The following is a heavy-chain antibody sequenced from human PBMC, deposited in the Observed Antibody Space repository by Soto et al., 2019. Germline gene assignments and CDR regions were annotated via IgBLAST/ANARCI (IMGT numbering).Heavy chain of an antibody. CDR1: GGSIINGNYS. V-gene: IGHV4-30-2*01. D-gene: IGHD5-12*01. CDR3: ASRFVDSATGYFDH. J-gene: IGHJ4*02. Sequence: PSETLSLTCTVSGGSIINGNYSWTWIRQPPGKALEWIGYIYHSGSTYYNPSLRSRVTISVDRSKNQFSLNMRSVTAADTAVYYCASRFVDSATGYFDHWGQGTLVTVSS. CDR2: IYHSGST.